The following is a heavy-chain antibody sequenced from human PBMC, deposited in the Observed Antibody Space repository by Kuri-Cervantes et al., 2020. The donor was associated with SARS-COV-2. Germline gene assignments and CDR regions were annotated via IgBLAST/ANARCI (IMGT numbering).Heavy chain of an antibody. CDR2: MWYDGTNK. J-gene: IGHJ4*02. CDR3: ARDGNYYDSTDHAIDS. D-gene: IGHD3-22*01. CDR1: GFSFSSYG. Sequence: GGSLRLCGAASGFSFSSYGFHWVRQAPGKGLEWVAVMWYDGTNKFYADYVKGRFTIFRDNSKNTVYLQMDSLRGEDTATYYCARDGNYYDSTDHAIDSWGQGTLVTVSS. V-gene: IGHV3-33*08.